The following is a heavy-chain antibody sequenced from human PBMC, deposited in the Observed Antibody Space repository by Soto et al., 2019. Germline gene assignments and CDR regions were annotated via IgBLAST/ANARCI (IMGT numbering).Heavy chain of an antibody. Sequence: QVHLVQSWAEVRETGASVRMSCEASGYTFTYYAIHWVRQAHGQSPEWMGWINAANGNIKSSRPFRGRVTLTIDKSSITAYLDLNSLRSEDTAVYFCARSGITGTNTYYYGLAVWGQGTAVTVSS. CDR2: INAANGNI. J-gene: IGHJ6*02. D-gene: IGHD1-20*01. V-gene: IGHV1-3*01. CDR1: GYTFTYYA. CDR3: ARSGITGTNTYYYGLAV.